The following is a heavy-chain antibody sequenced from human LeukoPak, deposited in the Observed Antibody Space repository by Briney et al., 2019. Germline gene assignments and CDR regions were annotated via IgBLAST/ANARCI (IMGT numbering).Heavy chain of an antibody. D-gene: IGHD2-21*01. V-gene: IGHV4-39*01. CDR3: ARLLGSHINSFDP. CDR2: IYYSGNT. J-gene: IGHJ5*02. Sequence: PAETLSLTCTVSGDSLSTSNSYWGWIRQPPGKWLEWIGSIYYSGNTYYNASLKSRVTISVATSKNQFSLKLSSVTAADTAVYYCARLLGSHINSFDPWGQGTLVTVSS. CDR1: GDSLSTSNSY.